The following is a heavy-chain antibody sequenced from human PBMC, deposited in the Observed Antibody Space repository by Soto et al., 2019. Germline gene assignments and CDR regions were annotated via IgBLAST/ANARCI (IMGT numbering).Heavy chain of an antibody. CDR2: SSPHNGNT. V-gene: IGHV1-18*01. J-gene: IGHJ4*02. CDR1: GYTFTNYG. Sequence: QVQLVQSGVEVKKPGASVKVSCKASGYTFTNYGLSWVRQAPGQGFEWMGWSSPHNGNTNYAQKVQGRVTMTTDTSTSTANMELRSLRSDDTAVYYCARGPSSGWYYFGYWGQGTLVTVSS. CDR3: ARGPSSGWYYFGY. D-gene: IGHD6-19*01.